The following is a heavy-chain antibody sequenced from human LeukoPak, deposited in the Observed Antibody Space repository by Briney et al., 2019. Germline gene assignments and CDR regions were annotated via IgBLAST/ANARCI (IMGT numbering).Heavy chain of an antibody. D-gene: IGHD3-3*01. J-gene: IGHJ4*02. Sequence: PGGSLRLSCAASGFTFSSYGMHWVRQAPGKGLEWVAFVRYDGSNKYYADSVKGRFTISRDNSKNTLYLQMNSLRAEDTAVYYCAKESVDYDFWSGYPGHSDYWGQGTLVTVSS. CDR3: AKESVDYDFWSGYPGHSDY. V-gene: IGHV3-30*02. CDR1: GFTFSSYG. CDR2: VRYDGSNK.